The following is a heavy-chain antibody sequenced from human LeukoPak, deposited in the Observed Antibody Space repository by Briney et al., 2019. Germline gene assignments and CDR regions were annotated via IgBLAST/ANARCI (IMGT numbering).Heavy chain of an antibody. Sequence: GASVKVSCKASGYTFTSYDINWVRQATGQGLEWMGWMNPNSGNTGYAQKFRGRVTITRNTSISTAYMELSSLRSEDTAVYYCASPITMVRGVIIPPGMDVWGPGTPVTVSS. J-gene: IGHJ6*02. D-gene: IGHD3-10*01. CDR1: GYTFTSYD. V-gene: IGHV1-8*01. CDR2: MNPNSGNT. CDR3: ASPITMVRGVIIPPGMDV.